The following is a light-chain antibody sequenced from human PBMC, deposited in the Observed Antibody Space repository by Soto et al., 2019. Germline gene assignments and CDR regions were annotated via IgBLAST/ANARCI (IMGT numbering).Light chain of an antibody. V-gene: IGLV1-51*01. J-gene: IGLJ2*01. CDR3: GAWESSLSAGV. Sequence: VLTQPPSVSAAPGQKVTISCSGSSSNLGIIDVSWYQQLPGTPPKLLIYENDKRPSGISDRFSGSKSGTSATLGITGLQTGDEADYYCGAWESSLSAGVFGGGTKVTVL. CDR2: END. CDR1: SSNLGIID.